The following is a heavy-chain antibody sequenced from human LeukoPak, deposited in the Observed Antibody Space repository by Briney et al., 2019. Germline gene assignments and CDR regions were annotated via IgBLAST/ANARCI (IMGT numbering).Heavy chain of an antibody. CDR1: GYTFTSYG. Sequence: ASVTVSCKASGYTFTSYGISWVRQAPGQGLEWMGWISAYNGNTNYAQKLQGRVTMTTDTSTSTAYMELRSLRSDDTAVYYCARIREGYYYMDVWGKGTTVTVSS. CDR2: ISAYNGNT. CDR3: ARIREGYYYMDV. V-gene: IGHV1-18*01. J-gene: IGHJ6*03.